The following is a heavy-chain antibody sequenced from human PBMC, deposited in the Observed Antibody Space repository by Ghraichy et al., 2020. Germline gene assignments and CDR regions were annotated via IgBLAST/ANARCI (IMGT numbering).Heavy chain of an antibody. CDR3: AKDRLFASSSWQDAFDI. CDR2: ISGSGGST. Sequence: GGSLRLSCAASGFTFSSYAMSWVRQAPGKGLEWVSAISGSGGSTYYADSVKGRFTISRDNSKNTLYLQMNSLRAEDTAVYYCAKDRLFASSSWQDAFDIWGQGTMVTVSS. D-gene: IGHD6-13*01. V-gene: IGHV3-23*01. J-gene: IGHJ3*02. CDR1: GFTFSSYA.